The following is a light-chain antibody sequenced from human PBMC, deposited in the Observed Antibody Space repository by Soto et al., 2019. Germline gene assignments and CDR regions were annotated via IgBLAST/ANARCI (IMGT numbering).Light chain of an antibody. CDR2: EAS. V-gene: IGLV2-23*02. CDR1: SSDVGSHNL. CDR3: CSYAGSNTFLI. J-gene: IGLJ2*01. Sequence: QSALTQPASVSGSPGQSITISCTGTSSDVGSHNLVSWYQQHPGKAPKLMIYEASKRPSGASNRFSGSKSGNTASLTISGLPAEEEAEYFRCSYAGSNTFLIFGGGTKLTVL.